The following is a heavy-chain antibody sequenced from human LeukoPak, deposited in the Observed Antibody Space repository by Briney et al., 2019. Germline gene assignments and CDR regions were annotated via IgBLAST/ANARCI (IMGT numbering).Heavy chain of an antibody. CDR2: IYTSEST. CDR3: ARGLWFGDENPPYFDY. Sequence: SETLSLTCSVSGVSISSSNYYWRWMRQPAGKGLEWIGRIYTSESTNYNPSLKSRVTISVDTSRNQFSLKLSSVTAADTAVYYCARGLWFGDENPPYFDYWGQGILVTVSS. CDR1: GVSISSSNYY. V-gene: IGHV4-61*02. J-gene: IGHJ4*02. D-gene: IGHD3-10*01.